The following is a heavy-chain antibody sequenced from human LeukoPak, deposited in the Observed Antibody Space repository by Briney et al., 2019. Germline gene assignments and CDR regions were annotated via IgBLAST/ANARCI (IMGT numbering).Heavy chain of an antibody. CDR3: ARNQVGAKGLFDY. D-gene: IGHD1-26*01. Sequence: GRSLRLSCAASGFTFSSYGMHRVRQAPGKGLEWVAVISYDGSNKYYADSVKGRFTISRDNSKNTLYLQMNSLRAEDTAVYYCARNQVGAKGLFDYWGQGTLVTVSS. CDR2: ISYDGSNK. V-gene: IGHV3-30*03. CDR1: GFTFSSYG. J-gene: IGHJ4*02.